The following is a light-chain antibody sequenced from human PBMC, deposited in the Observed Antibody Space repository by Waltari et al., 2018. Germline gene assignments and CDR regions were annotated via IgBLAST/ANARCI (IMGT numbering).Light chain of an antibody. CDR3: QQLNSYPPT. V-gene: IGKV1-9*01. Sequence: DFQLTESPSFLSASVGNRVTITCRASQEISSYLAWYQQKQGKDPNLLIYAASTMQSRVPSRFSGSGSGAEFTLTISSLQPEDVATYYCQQLNSYPPTFGGGTKVEIK. CDR2: AAS. J-gene: IGKJ4*01. CDR1: QEISSY.